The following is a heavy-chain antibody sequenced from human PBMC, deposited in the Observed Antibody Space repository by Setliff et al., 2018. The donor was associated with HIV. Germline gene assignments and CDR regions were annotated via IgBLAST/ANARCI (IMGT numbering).Heavy chain of an antibody. Sequence: PSETLSLTCAVYGGSFSGYYWTWIRQPPGKGLEWIGEITHSGSTNYNPSLETRVTISVDTSKNQFSLKLSSVTAADTAVYYCARDFRIGWAVQDYWYFDLWGRGTLVTVSS. CDR1: GGSFSGYY. CDR2: ITHSGST. D-gene: IGHD1-26*01. V-gene: IGHV4-34*01. CDR3: ARDFRIGWAVQDYWYFDL. J-gene: IGHJ2*01.